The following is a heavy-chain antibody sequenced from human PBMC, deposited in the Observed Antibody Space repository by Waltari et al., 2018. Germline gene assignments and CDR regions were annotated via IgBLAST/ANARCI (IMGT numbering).Heavy chain of an antibody. CDR2: IIPILGIA. CDR3: ARDHCSGGSCYSGRYYYYYYYMDV. Sequence: QVQLVQSGAEVKKPGASVKVSCKASGYTFTSYDINWVRQATGQGLEWMGGIIPILGIANYAQKFQGRVTITADKSTSTAYMELSSLRSEDTAVYYCARDHCSGGSCYSGRYYYYYYYMDVWGKGTTVTVSS. CDR1: GYTFTSYD. J-gene: IGHJ6*03. V-gene: IGHV1-69*10. D-gene: IGHD2-15*01.